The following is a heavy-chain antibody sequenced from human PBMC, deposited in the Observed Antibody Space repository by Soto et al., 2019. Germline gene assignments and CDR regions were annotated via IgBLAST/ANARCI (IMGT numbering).Heavy chain of an antibody. Sequence: EVQLVESGGGLVKPGGSLRLSCAASGFTFSNAWMSWVRQAPGQGLEWVGRIKSKTDGGTTDYAAPVKGRFTISRDDSNNTLYLQMNSEKTEDTAVYYCTTEFGWLGGVFDYWGQGTLVTVSS. J-gene: IGHJ4*02. D-gene: IGHD3-9*01. CDR2: IKSKTDGGTT. CDR1: GFTFSNAW. V-gene: IGHV3-15*01. CDR3: TTEFGWLGGVFDY.